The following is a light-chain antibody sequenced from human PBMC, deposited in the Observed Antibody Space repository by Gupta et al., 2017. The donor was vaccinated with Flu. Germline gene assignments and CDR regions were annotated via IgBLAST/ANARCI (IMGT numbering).Light chain of an antibody. CDR1: RSINTY. Sequence: EITMTQSPATLSVSPGESVTLSCRASRSINTYLVWLQQKPGQAPRLLIYAAATRATGIPARFSGSGSGTDFTLTISSLQSEDFALYYCQQYAAWPLTFGGGTKVEIK. J-gene: IGKJ4*01. V-gene: IGKV3D-15*01. CDR2: AAA. CDR3: QQYAAWPLT.